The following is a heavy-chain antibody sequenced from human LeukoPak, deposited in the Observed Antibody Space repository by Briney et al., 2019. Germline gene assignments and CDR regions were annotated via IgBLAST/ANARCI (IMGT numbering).Heavy chain of an antibody. CDR3: ARAYDFWSGYYNYGMDV. D-gene: IGHD3-3*01. Sequence: GGSLRLSCAASGFTFSSYAMSWVRQAPGKGLVWVSRINSDGSSTSYADSVKGRFTISRDNAKNSLYLQMNSLRAEDTAVYYCARAYDFWSGYYNYGMDVWGQGTTVTVSS. CDR1: GFTFSSYA. J-gene: IGHJ6*02. CDR2: INSDGSST. V-gene: IGHV3-74*01.